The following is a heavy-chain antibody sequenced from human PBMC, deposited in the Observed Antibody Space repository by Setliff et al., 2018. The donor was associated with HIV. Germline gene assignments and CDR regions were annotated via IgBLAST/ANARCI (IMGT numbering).Heavy chain of an antibody. D-gene: IGHD3-3*01. CDR2: IYWNDDK. J-gene: IGHJ6*03. CDR1: GFSLITSGVG. CDR3: AHTTSFDFWTPGPMDV. V-gene: IGHV2-5*01. Sequence: SGPTLVNPTQTLSLTCTFSGFSLITSGVGVGWIRQPPGKALEWLALIYWNDDKRYSPSLKSRLTIRKDAPKNQVVLTMTKMDPVDTGTYYCAHTTSFDFWTPGPMDVWGKGTTVTVSS.